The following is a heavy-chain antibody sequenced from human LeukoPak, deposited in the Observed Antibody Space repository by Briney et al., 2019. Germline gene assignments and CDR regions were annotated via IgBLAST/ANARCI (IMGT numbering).Heavy chain of an antibody. CDR1: GFTFDDYA. CDR3: AKTLYGSGSPNAFDI. CDR2: ISWNSGQI. V-gene: IGHV3-9*03. J-gene: IGHJ3*02. Sequence: LRLSCAASGFTFDDYAMNWVRQAPGKGLAWVSGISWNSGQIAYADSVKGRFTISRDNAKNSLYLQMNSLRTEDMAFYYCAKTLYGSGSPNAFDIWGQGTMVTVSS. D-gene: IGHD3-10*01.